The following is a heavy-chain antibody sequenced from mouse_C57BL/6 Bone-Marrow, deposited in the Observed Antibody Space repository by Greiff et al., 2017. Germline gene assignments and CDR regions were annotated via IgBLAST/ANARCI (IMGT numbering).Heavy chain of an antibody. J-gene: IGHJ3*01. V-gene: IGHV14-4*01. CDR1: GFNINDDY. CDR3: THSNYRFAY. Sequence: FQLQQSGAELVRPGASVKLSCTASGFNINDDYMHWVKQRPEQGLEWIGWLDPENGDTEYASKFPCKATITADTSSNTAYLQLSSLTSEDTAVYYCTHSNYRFAYWGQGTLVTVSA. CDR2: LDPENGDT. D-gene: IGHD2-5*01.